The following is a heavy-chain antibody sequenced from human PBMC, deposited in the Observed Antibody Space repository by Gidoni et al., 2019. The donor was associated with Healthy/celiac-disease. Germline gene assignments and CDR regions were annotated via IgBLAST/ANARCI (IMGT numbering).Heavy chain of an antibody. Sequence: QVQLVQSGAEVKKPGASVKVSCKASGYTFTGYYMHWVRQAPGQGLEWMGWINPNSGGTNYAQKFQGRVTMTRDTSISTAYMELSRLRSDDTAVYYCARTPLSGVAAAGTGDAFDIWGQGTMVTVSS. CDR1: GYTFTGYY. V-gene: IGHV1-2*02. CDR2: INPNSGGT. CDR3: ARTPLSGVAAAGTGDAFDI. J-gene: IGHJ3*02. D-gene: IGHD6-13*01.